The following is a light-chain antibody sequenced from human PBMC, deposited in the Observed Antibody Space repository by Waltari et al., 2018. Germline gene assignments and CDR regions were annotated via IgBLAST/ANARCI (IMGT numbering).Light chain of an antibody. V-gene: IGLV2-23*02. CDR1: SRDLGNETL. CDR2: DVT. Sequence: QSPLTQPASVSASPGQSITIPCPGTSRDLGNETLVTCYQQHSGKVPKLIIYDVTQRPSGVSDRFSGSKSGNTASLTISGLQEDDEADYYCCSYAVSSTLVFGGGTKVTVL. J-gene: IGLJ2*01. CDR3: CSYAVSSTLV.